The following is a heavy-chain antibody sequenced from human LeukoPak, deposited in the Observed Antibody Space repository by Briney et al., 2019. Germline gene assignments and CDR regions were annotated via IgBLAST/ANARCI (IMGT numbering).Heavy chain of an antibody. CDR1: GFTFSRSG. CDR2: ISHDGSNT. V-gene: IGHV3-30*18. J-gene: IGHJ4*02. Sequence: PGRSLRLSCAASGFTFSRSGVHWVRQAPGNWLEWMAVISHDGSNTDYTDSVKGRFTISRDNSKNTLYLQMNSLRAEDTAVYYCAKEMKPWMHFDYWGQGTLVTVSS. D-gene: IGHD5-12*01. CDR3: AKEMKPWMHFDY.